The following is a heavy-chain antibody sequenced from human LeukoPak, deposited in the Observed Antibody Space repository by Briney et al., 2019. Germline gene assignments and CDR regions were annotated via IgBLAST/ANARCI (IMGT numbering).Heavy chain of an antibody. CDR2: VSGGGGST. V-gene: IGHV3-23*01. J-gene: IGHJ4*02. CDR1: GFTVSSNY. Sequence: GGSLRLSCAASGFTVSSNYMSWVRQAPGKGLQWVSAVSGGGGSTSYADSVKGRFTISRDNSKNTLYLQLNSLRAEDTAVYYCAKSGTACSGGSCYSHYFDFWGQGTLVTVSS. D-gene: IGHD2-15*01. CDR3: AKSGTACSGGSCYSHYFDF.